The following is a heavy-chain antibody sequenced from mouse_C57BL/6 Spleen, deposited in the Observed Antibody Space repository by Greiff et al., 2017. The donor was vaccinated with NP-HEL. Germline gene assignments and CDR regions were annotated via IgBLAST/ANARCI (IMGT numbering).Heavy chain of an antibody. J-gene: IGHJ2*01. CDR2: IDPEDGDT. D-gene: IGHD1-1*01. V-gene: IGHV14-1*01. CDR1: GFNIKDYY. CDR3: TALITTVPRDY. Sequence: EVKLVESGAELVRPGASVKLSCTASGFNIKDYYMHWVKQRPEQGLEWIGRIDPEDGDTAYDPKFQGKATMTADTSSNTAYLQLSSLTSEDTAVYYCTALITTVPRDYWGQGTTLTVSS.